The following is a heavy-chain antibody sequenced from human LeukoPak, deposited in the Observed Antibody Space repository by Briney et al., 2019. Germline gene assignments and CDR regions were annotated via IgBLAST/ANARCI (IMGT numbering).Heavy chain of an antibody. D-gene: IGHD4-11*01. J-gene: IGHJ5*02. CDR2: IYPGDSDT. CDR3: ARRRRQSLDWFDP. V-gene: IGHV5-51*01. CDR1: GYIFTSYW. Sequence: AGESLKISCKGSGYIFTSYWIGWVRQMPGKGLEWVGIIYPGDSDTRYSPSFQGQVTISADKSISTAYLQWSSLKASDTAMYYCARRRRQSLDWFDPWGQGTLVTVSS.